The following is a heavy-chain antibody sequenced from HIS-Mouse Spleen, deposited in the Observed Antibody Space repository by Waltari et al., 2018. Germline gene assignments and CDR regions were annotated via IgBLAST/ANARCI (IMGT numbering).Heavy chain of an antibody. CDR2: IAYDGSNK. V-gene: IGHV3-30*04. CDR1: GFTFSSYA. J-gene: IGHJ4*02. D-gene: IGHD6-13*01. Sequence: CAASGFTFSSYAMHWVRQAPGKGLEWVAVIAYDGSNKYSADYVKGRLTISRDNSKNTLYLQMNSLRAEDTAVYYCARDSYSSSWYFDYWGQGTLVTVSS. CDR3: ARDSYSSSWYFDY.